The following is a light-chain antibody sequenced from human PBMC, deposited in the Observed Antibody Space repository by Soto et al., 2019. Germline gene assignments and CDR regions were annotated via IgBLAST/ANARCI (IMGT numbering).Light chain of an antibody. CDR3: SSYTSSGVV. Sequence: QSVLTQPASVSGSPGQSITISCTGTSSDVGGYNYVSWYQQHPGKAPKLMIYDVSYRPSGVSNRFSGSKSGNTASLTISGLQAEDEADYYCSSYTSSGVVFGGGTKVTVL. CDR2: DVS. J-gene: IGLJ2*01. CDR1: SSDVGGYNY. V-gene: IGLV2-14*01.